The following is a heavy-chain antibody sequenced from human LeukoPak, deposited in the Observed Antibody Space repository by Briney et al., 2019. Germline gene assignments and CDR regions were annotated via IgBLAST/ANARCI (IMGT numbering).Heavy chain of an antibody. D-gene: IGHD6-19*01. J-gene: IGHJ5*01. V-gene: IGHV3-74*01. CDR3: TRAGYSSGFDS. CDR1: GFTFSNYW. CDR2: INSDGSST. Sequence: GGSLRLSCAASGFTFSNYWMHWVRQAPGKGLVWVSRINSDGSSTSYADSVKGRFTISRDNAKNTLYLQMNSLIAEDTAVYFCTRAGYSSGFDSWGQGTLVTVSS.